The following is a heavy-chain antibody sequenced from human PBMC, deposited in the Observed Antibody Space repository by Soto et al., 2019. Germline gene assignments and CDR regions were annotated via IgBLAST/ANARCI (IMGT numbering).Heavy chain of an antibody. J-gene: IGHJ5*02. CDR2: INSGNSNT. Sequence: LRLSCAASGLTVFNNYMSWVRQAPGKGLEWVSAINSGNSNTYYADSVKGRFTISRDSSQNTLHLQMNSLRVEDTAVYYCARDVGYYGGSGYSGSWGQGTLVTVYS. V-gene: IGHV3-53*01. D-gene: IGHD3-22*01. CDR3: ARDVGYYGGSGYSGS. CDR1: GLTVFNNY.